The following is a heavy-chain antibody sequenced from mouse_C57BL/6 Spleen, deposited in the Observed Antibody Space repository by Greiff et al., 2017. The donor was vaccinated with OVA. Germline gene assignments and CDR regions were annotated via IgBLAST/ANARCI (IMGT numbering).Heavy chain of an antibody. Sequence: QVQLQQPGAELVKPGASVKMSCKASGYTFTSYWITWVKQRPGKGLEWIGDIYPGSGSTNYNEKFKSKATLTVDTSSSTAYMQLSSLTSEDSAVYYCALIYYDYDGTGFAYWGQGTLVTVSA. D-gene: IGHD2-4*01. CDR2: IYPGSGST. CDR3: ALIYYDYDGTGFAY. J-gene: IGHJ3*01. CDR1: GYTFTSYW. V-gene: IGHV1-55*01.